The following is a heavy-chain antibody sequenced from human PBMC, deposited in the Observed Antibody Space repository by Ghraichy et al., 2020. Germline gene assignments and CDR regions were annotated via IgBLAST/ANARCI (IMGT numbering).Heavy chain of an antibody. CDR1: GFTFSTYN. J-gene: IGHJ4*02. Sequence: GGSLRLSCAASGFTFSTYNMNWVRQAPGKGLEWLSSISSSSSTIYYADSVKGRFTISRDNAKNSLYLQMNNLRDEDTAVYYCARKDYCNSGTYYRPFFDYWGQGTLVTVSS. D-gene: IGHD3-10*01. V-gene: IGHV3-48*02. CDR2: ISSSSSTI. CDR3: ARKDYCNSGTYYRPFFDY.